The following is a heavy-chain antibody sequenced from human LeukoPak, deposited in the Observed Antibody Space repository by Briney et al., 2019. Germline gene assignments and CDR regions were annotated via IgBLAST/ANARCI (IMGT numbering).Heavy chain of an antibody. D-gene: IGHD3-10*01. CDR2: IRYDGSNK. CDR1: GFTFSSYG. V-gene: IGHV3-30*02. Sequence: GGSLRLSCAASGFTFSSYGMPWVRQAPGKGLEWVAFIRYDGSNKYYADSVKGRFTISRDNSKNTLYLQMNSLRAEDTAVYYCAKDARGDYYYYMDVWGKGTTVTVSS. CDR3: AKDARGDYYYYMDV. J-gene: IGHJ6*03.